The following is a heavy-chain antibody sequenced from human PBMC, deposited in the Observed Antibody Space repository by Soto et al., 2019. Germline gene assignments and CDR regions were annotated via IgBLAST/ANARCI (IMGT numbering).Heavy chain of an antibody. CDR2: INPNSGGT. CDR1: GYTFTGYY. CDR3: ATWIQLWFL. Sequence: GAPVEASCKAPGYTFTGYYRHWVRQAPGQGLEWMGWINPNSGGTNYAQKFQGRVTMTRDTSISTAYMELSKLRSDDTAVYYRATWIQLWFLWGQGTLVTVSS. V-gene: IGHV1-2*02. D-gene: IGHD5-18*01. J-gene: IGHJ4*02.